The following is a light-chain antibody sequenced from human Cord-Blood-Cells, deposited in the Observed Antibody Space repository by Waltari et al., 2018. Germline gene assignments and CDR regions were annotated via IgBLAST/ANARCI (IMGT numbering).Light chain of an antibody. V-gene: IGLV3-19*01. CDR2: GKN. Sequence: SSELTQDPAVSVALGQTVRITVQGDSLRSYYASWYQQKPGQAPLLVIYGKNNRPSGIPDRFSGSSSGNTASLTITGAQAEDEADYYCNSRDSSGNHVVFGGGTKLTVL. J-gene: IGLJ2*01. CDR3: NSRDSSGNHVV. CDR1: SLRSYY.